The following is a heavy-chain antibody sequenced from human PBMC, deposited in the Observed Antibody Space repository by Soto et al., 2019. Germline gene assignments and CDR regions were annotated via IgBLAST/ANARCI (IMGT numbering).Heavy chain of an antibody. CDR3: ARGGGSDGRNFDY. CDR2: IWYDGSNI. CDR1: GFTFSSYG. V-gene: IGHV3-33*01. D-gene: IGHD1-26*01. Sequence: QVQLVESGGGVVQPGRSLRLSCAASGFTFSSYGMHWVRQAPGKGLEWVAVIWYDGSNIYYADSVKGRFTISRDNSKNTLYLQMNSLRAEDTAVYYCARGGGSDGRNFDYWGQGTLVTVSS. J-gene: IGHJ4*02.